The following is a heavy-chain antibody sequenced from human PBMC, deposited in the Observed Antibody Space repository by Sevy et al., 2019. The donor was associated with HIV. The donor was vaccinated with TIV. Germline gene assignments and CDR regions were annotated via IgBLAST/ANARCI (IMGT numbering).Heavy chain of an antibody. CDR1: GDSISSYF. J-gene: IGHJ4*02. CDR3: ARDSAVVPRALVY. D-gene: IGHD2-15*01. CDR2: IYYSGGS. V-gene: IGHV4-59*01. Sequence: SETLSLTCNVSGDSISSYFWSWFRQPPGKGLEWIGYIYYSGGSEYNPSLRSRVTISTDPSKKDLSMKLTTVTAADTAVYYCARDSAVVPRALVYWGQGTLVTVSP.